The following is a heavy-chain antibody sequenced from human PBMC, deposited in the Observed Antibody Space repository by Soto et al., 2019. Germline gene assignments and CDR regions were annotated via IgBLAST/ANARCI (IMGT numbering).Heavy chain of an antibody. CDR2: IRSKAYGGTT. CDR1: GFTFGDYA. V-gene: IGHV3-49*03. J-gene: IGHJ5*02. D-gene: IGHD3-3*01. CDR3: TRDRVTIFGVVIPQNFDP. Sequence: GGSLRLSCTASGFTFGDYAMSWFRQAPGKGLEWVGFIRSKAYGGTTEYAASVKGRFTISRDDSKSIAYLQMNSLKTEDTAVYYCTRDRVTIFGVVIPQNFDPWGQGTLVTVSS.